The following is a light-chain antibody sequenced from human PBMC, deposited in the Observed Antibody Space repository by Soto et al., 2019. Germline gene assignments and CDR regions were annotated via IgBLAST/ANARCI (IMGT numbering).Light chain of an antibody. J-gene: IGLJ2*01. CDR2: LNSDGSH. CDR1: SGHSSYA. V-gene: IGLV4-69*01. Sequence: QPVLTQSPSASASLGASVKLTCTLSSGHSSYAIAWHQQQPEKGPRYLMKLNSDGSHSKGDGIPDRFSGSSSGAERYLTISSLQSEDEADYYCQTWGTDVGGGTKLTVL. CDR3: QTWGTD.